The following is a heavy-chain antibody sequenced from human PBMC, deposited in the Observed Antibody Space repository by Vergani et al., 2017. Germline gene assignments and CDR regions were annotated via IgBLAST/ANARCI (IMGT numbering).Heavy chain of an antibody. CDR1: GYTFNVFY. D-gene: IGHD7-27*01. CDR2: IVPNNGGT. V-gene: IGHV1-2*02. Sequence: QVQLVQSGPEVKKPGASVRVSCKASGYTFNVFYIHWMRQAPGQGPDGMGWIVPNNGGTNYSQKFQGRVTMTRDTSIRTAYMELSSLRSDDTAVYFCARGLLPSPGAGHFDFWGQGTLVTVSS. J-gene: IGHJ4*02. CDR3: ARGLLPSPGAGHFDF.